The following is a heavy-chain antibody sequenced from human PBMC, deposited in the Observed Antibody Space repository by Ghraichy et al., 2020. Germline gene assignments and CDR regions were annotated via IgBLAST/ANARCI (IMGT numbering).Heavy chain of an antibody. J-gene: IGHJ4*02. CDR1: GFTFSSYP. V-gene: IGHV3-64*02. CDR2: ISGNGDKT. CDR3: AREAPNGSYDY. Sequence: GGSLRLSCAASGFTFSSYPMHWVRQAPGKGLESVSDISGNGDKTYYGDSVKGRFIISRDNSKNTLYLQMGSLRSEDMAVYYCAREAPNGSYDYWGQGTLVTVSS. D-gene: IGHD1-26*01.